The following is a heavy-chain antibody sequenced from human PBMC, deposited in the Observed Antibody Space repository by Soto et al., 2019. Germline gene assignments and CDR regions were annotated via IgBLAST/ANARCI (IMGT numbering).Heavy chain of an antibody. J-gene: IGHJ3*01. V-gene: IGHV1-46*01. D-gene: IGHD6-13*01. CDR1: GHNFTSYY. Sequence: ASVKVSCKASGHNFTSYYMHWLRQAPGQGLEWMGIINPSGGSTSYAQKFQGRVTMTRDTSTSTVYMELSRLRSEDTAVYYCAGWVSGVIDLWGQGTMVTVS. CDR3: AGWVSGVIDL. CDR2: INPSGGST.